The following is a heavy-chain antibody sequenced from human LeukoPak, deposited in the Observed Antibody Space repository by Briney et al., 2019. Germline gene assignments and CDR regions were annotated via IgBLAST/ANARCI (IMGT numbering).Heavy chain of an antibody. CDR2: IYYSGST. CDR3: ARDRPYVADHDYYYGMDV. Sequence: PSETLSLTCTVSGCSISSGDYYWSWIRQPRGKGPEWIGYIYYSGSTYYNPSLKSRVTISVDTSKNQFSLKLSSVTAADTAVYYCARDRPYVADHDYYYGMDVRGQGTTVTVSS. CDR1: GCSISSGDYY. J-gene: IGHJ6*02. D-gene: IGHD3-10*02. V-gene: IGHV4-30-4*01.